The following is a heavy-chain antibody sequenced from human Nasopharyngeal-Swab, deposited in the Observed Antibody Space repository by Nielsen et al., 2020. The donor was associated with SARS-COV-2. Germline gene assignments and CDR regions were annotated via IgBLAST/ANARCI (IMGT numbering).Heavy chain of an antibody. Sequence: ASVKVSCKTSGYGFTTYYIHWVRQAPGQGLDWVDLINPTGGYTKYAKKFQGRVTMTRDTSARTVYMELSSLKPEDTAVYYCARDGEVSSGSSHFDHWGQGSLVSVSS. J-gene: IGHJ4*02. CDR1: GYGFTTYY. V-gene: IGHV1-46*01. CDR3: ARDGEVSSGSSHFDH. D-gene: IGHD6-19*01. CDR2: INPTGGYT.